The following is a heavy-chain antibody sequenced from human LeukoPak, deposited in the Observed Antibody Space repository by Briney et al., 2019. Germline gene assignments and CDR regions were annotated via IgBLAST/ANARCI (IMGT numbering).Heavy chain of an antibody. CDR1: GFTFSSYG. J-gene: IGHJ4*02. CDR2: ISYDGSNK. Sequence: GGSLRLSCAASGFTFSSYGMHWVRQAPGKGLEWVAVISYDGSNKYYADSVKGRFTISRDNSKNTLYLQMNSLRAEDTAVYYCAKDRPFYYGGFDYWGQGTLVTVSS. CDR3: AKDRPFYYGGFDY. D-gene: IGHD4-23*01. V-gene: IGHV3-30*18.